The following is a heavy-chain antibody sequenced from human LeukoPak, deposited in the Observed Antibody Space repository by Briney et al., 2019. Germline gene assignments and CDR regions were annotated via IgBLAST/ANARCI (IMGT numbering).Heavy chain of an antibody. CDR2: ISYDGSNK. CDR3: ARAPLGGIVVVPAATVDY. J-gene: IGHJ4*02. V-gene: IGHV3-30-3*01. Sequence: GGSLRLSCAASGFTFSSYAMHWVRQAPGKGLEWVAGISYDGSNKYYADSVKGRFTISRDNSKNTLYLQMNSLRAEDTAVYYCARAPLGGIVVVPAATVDYWGQATLVTVSS. D-gene: IGHD2-2*01. CDR1: GFTFSSYA.